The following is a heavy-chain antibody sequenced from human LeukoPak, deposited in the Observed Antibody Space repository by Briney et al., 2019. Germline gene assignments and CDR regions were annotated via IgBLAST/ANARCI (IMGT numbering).Heavy chain of an antibody. J-gene: IGHJ4*02. D-gene: IGHD5-18*01. V-gene: IGHV3-21*04. CDR1: GFTFSSYS. CDR2: ISSSSSYI. Sequence: GGSLRLSCAASGFTFSSYSMNWVRQAPGKGLEWVSSISSSSSYIYYADSVKGRLTISRDNSKNTVYLQMNSLRAEDTAVYYCAKVKLWLPNYYFDYWGQGTLVTVSS. CDR3: AKVKLWLPNYYFDY.